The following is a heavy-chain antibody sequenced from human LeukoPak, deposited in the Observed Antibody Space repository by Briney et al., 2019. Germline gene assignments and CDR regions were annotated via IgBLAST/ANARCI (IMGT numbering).Heavy chain of an antibody. Sequence: SQTLSLTCAISGDSVSSNIAAWNWVRQSPSRGLEWLGRTYFRSEWYIDYAVSVKSRATINPDTSKNQFSMQLSSVTPEDTAVYYCTRDQDGMDVWGQGTTVTVSS. CDR3: TRDQDGMDV. CDR2: TYFRSEWYI. V-gene: IGHV6-1*01. CDR1: GDSVSSNIAA. J-gene: IGHJ6*02.